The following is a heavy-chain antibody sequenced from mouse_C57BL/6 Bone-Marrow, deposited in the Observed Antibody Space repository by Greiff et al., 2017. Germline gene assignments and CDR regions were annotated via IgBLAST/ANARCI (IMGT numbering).Heavy chain of an antibody. D-gene: IGHD1-1*01. Sequence: EVKVVESGGDLVKPGGSLKLSCAASGFTFSSYGMSWVRQTPDKRLEWVATISSGGSYTYYPDSVKGRFTISRDNAKNTLYLQMSSLKSEDTAMYYCARRGSSPAWFAYWGQGTLVTVSA. CDR3: ARRGSSPAWFAY. J-gene: IGHJ3*01. CDR1: GFTFSSYG. CDR2: ISSGGSYT. V-gene: IGHV5-6*02.